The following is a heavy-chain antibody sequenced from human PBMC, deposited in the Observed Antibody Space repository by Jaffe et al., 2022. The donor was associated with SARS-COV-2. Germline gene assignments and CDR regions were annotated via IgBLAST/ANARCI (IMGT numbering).Heavy chain of an antibody. CDR2: ISYDGSNK. D-gene: IGHD3-10*01. CDR3: ARVQQGYYGSGSYYFFKYYYYYMDV. V-gene: IGHV3-30*04. CDR1: GFTFSSYA. J-gene: IGHJ6*03. Sequence: QVQLVESGGGVVQPGRSLRLSCAASGFTFSSYAMHWVRQAPGKGLEWVAVISYDGSNKYYADSVKGRFTISRDNSKNTLYLQMNSLRAEDTAVYYCARVQQGYYGSGSYYFFKYYYYYMDVWGKGTTVTVSS.